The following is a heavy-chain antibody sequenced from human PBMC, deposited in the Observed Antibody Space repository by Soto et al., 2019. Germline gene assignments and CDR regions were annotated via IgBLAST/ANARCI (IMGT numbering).Heavy chain of an antibody. D-gene: IGHD3-22*01. J-gene: IGHJ6*02. Sequence: QVQLVESGGGVVQPGRSLRLSCAASGFTFSRYAIHWVRQAPGKGLEWVAVISYDGSQKHLADSVKGRFTISRDNSKNTLHLEMNSLGAEDTAVYYCARDRHQYDTSGYYYTFYYYGMDVWGQGTTVTVSS. V-gene: IGHV3-30-3*01. CDR1: GFTFSRYA. CDR3: ARDRHQYDTSGYYYTFYYYGMDV. CDR2: ISYDGSQK.